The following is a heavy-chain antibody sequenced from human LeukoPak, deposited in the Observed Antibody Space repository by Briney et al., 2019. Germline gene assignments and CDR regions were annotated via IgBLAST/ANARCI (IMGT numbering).Heavy chain of an antibody. V-gene: IGHV4-39*07. CDR1: GGSISSSSYY. J-gene: IGHJ4*02. CDR2: IYYSGST. D-gene: IGHD1-26*01. Sequence: PSETLSLTCTVSGGSISSSSYYWGWIRQPPGKGLEWIGSIYYSGSTYYNPSLKSRVTISVDTSKNQFSLKLSSVTAADTAVYYCARMDSGSPITVDYWGQGTLVTVSS. CDR3: ARMDSGSPITVDY.